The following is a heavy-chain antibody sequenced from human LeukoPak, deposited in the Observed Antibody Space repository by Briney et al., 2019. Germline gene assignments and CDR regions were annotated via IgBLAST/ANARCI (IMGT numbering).Heavy chain of an antibody. J-gene: IGHJ4*02. V-gene: IGHV1-18*01. Sequence: ASVKVSCKASGYTFTSYGISWVRQAPGQGLEWMGWISAYNGNTNYAQKLQGRVTMTTDTSTSTAYMELRSLRSDDTAVYYCARDPPHGDYDFRSGYPPFDYWGQGTLVTVSS. CDR2: ISAYNGNT. D-gene: IGHD3-3*01. CDR1: GYTFTSYG. CDR3: ARDPPHGDYDFRSGYPPFDY.